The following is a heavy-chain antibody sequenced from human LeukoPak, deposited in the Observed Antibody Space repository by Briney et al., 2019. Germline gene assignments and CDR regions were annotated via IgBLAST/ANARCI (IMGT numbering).Heavy chain of an antibody. V-gene: IGHV3-23*01. Sequence: PGGSLRLSCAASGFTFSKYTMNWVRQAPGKGLEWVSGVYGGGGSTFYADSVKGRFTISRDNSKNTLYLQMNSLRAEDTAVYYCAKDLTSSSWAQGDAFDIWGQGTMVTVSS. CDR2: VYGGGGST. J-gene: IGHJ3*02. D-gene: IGHD6-13*01. CDR3: AKDLTSSSWAQGDAFDI. CDR1: GFTFSKYT.